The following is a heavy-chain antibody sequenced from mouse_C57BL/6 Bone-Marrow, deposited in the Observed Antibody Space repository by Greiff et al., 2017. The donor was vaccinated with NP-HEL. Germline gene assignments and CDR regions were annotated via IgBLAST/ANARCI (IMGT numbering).Heavy chain of an antibody. CDR1: GFTFSSYT. D-gene: IGHD1-1*01. CDR2: ISGGGGNT. J-gene: IGHJ4*01. V-gene: IGHV5-9*01. Sequence: DVKLVESGGGLVKPGGSLKLSCAASGFTFSSYTMSWVRQTPEKRLEWVATISGGGGNTYYPDSVKGRFTISRDNAKNTLYLQMSSLRSEDTALYYCARPITTVVDYYAMDYWGQGTSVTVSS. CDR3: ARPITTVVDYYAMDY.